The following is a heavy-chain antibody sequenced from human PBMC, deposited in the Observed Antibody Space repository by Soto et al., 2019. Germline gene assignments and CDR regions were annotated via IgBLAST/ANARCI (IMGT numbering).Heavy chain of an antibody. CDR2: ISSSSSYT. CDR1: GFTFNEYY. J-gene: IGHJ5*02. D-gene: IGHD2-2*01. V-gene: IGHV3-11*06. Sequence: HVQLVESGGGLVKPGGSLRVSCAASGFTFNEYYMSWIRQARGKGLEWVSYISSSSSYTNYADSVKGRFTISRDNGKNSLYLQMNSLRAEDAAVYYCARDWAVIVVVPAAILFGTCGQGTLVTVSS. CDR3: ARDWAVIVVVPAAILFGT.